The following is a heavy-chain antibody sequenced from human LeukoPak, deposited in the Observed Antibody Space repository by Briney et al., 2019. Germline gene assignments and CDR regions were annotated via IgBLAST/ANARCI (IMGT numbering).Heavy chain of an antibody. D-gene: IGHD3-22*01. V-gene: IGHV1-46*01. Sequence: ASVKVSCKASGYTFTSYYMHWVRQAPGQGLEWMGIINPSGGSTSYAQKFQGRVTMTRDTPTSTVYMELSSLRSEDTAVYYCARVGYYDSSGYYDFDYWGQGTLVTVSS. CDR3: ARVGYYDSSGYYDFDY. CDR2: INPSGGST. J-gene: IGHJ4*02. CDR1: GYTFTSYY.